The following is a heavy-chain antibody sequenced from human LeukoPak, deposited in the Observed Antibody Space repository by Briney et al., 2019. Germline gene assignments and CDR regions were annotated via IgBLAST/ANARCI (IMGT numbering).Heavy chain of an antibody. D-gene: IGHD2-15*01. Sequence: PGGSLRLSCAASGFTFSSYAMSWVRQAPGKGLEWVSAISGSGGSTYYADSVKGRFTISRDNSKNTLYLQMNSLRAEDTAVYYCAKVVADGYYYYYYGMDVWGQGTTVTVSS. CDR1: GFTFSSYA. CDR2: ISGSGGST. J-gene: IGHJ6*02. V-gene: IGHV3-23*01. CDR3: AKVVADGYYYYYYGMDV.